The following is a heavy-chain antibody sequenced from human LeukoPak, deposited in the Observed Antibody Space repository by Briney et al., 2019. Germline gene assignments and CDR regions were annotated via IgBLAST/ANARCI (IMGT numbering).Heavy chain of an antibody. V-gene: IGHV3-30-3*01. D-gene: IGHD6-13*01. CDR3: AREAEAFDY. Sequence: PGRSLRLSCAVSGFTFSSYAMHWVRQAPGKGLEWVAVISYDGSNKYYADSVKGRFTISRDNSKSTLYLQMNSLRAEDTAVYYCAREAEAFDYWGQGTLVTVSS. CDR1: GFTFSSYA. CDR2: ISYDGSNK. J-gene: IGHJ4*02.